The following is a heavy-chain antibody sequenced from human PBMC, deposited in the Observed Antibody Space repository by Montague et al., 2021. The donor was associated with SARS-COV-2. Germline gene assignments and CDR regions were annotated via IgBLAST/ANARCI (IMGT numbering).Heavy chain of an antibody. CDR2: IFYDGTS. J-gene: IGHJ6*02. V-gene: IGHV4-39*07. Sequence: SETLSLTCTVSGVSISSAHYCWGWVRQTPGKGLEWIGNIFYDGTSRSNPSLKSRVTMSIDTSKNQFSLRLNSVTAADTAVYFCARTTYFDLASIYYYVMDVWGQGTTVTVSS. D-gene: IGHD3-9*01. CDR3: ARTTYFDLASIYYYVMDV. CDR1: GVSISSAHYC.